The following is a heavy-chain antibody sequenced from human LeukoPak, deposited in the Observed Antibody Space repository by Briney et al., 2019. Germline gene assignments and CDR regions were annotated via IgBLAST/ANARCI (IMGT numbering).Heavy chain of an antibody. J-gene: IGHJ3*02. Sequence: ETLSLTCAVYGGSFSGYYWSWIRQPPGKGLEWIGEINHSGSTNYNPSLKSRVTISVDTSKNQFSLKLSSATAADTAVYYCARGLSIGYSSSWYAPAPFDAFDIWGQGTMVTVSS. CDR2: INHSGST. CDR3: ARGLSIGYSSSWYAPAPFDAFDI. CDR1: GGSFSGYY. V-gene: IGHV4-34*01. D-gene: IGHD6-13*01.